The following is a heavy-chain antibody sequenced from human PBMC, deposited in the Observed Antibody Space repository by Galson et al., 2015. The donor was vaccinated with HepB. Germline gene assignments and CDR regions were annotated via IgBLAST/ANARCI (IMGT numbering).Heavy chain of an antibody. CDR2: INNDGSST. CDR1: GFTFTTYW. J-gene: IGHJ5*02. D-gene: IGHD6-13*01. V-gene: IGHV3-74*01. CDR3: ARGKAAAGTSGWFDP. Sequence: SLRLSCAVSGFTFTTYWMHWVRQAPGKGLVWVSHINNDGSSTYYNPSLKSRVTISVDTSENQFSLKLSSVTAADTAVYYCARGKAAAGTSGWFDPWGQGTLVTVSS.